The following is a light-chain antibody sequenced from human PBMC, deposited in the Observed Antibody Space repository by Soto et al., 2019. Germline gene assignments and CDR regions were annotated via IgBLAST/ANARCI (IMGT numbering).Light chain of an antibody. J-gene: IGKJ4*02. CDR1: QGISAD. CDR3: QQHNSYPRT. CDR2: AAS. Sequence: EILMTQSPSSLSASPGERATLSCRASQGISADVGWYQQTPGKAPSLLIYAASTMPGAIPSRFSGSGSGTEFTLTISSLQPEDFATYYCQQHNSYPRTFGRGTKVDI. V-gene: IGKV1-17*01.